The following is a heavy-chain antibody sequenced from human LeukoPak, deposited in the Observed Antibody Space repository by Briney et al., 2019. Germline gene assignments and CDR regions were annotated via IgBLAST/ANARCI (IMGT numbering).Heavy chain of an antibody. V-gene: IGHV4-59*02. D-gene: IGHD2/OR15-2a*01. J-gene: IGHJ4*02. CDR3: SEGYFEPFAH. CDR2: LSYTGKT. CDR1: GASVSTSH. Sequence: SETLSLTCVVSGASVSTSHWNWIRQVPGKGLEWIGCLSYTGKTDYNPSLTGRVTISFGTSENQVSLKLWSVSAADTGVYYCSEGYFEPFAHWGQGARVTVSS.